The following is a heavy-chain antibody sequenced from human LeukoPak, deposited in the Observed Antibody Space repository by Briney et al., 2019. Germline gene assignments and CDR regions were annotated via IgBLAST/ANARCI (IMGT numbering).Heavy chain of an antibody. J-gene: IGHJ4*02. CDR2: IYHSGST. CDR1: GGSISSGGYY. V-gene: IGHV4-30-2*01. D-gene: IGHD3-22*01. Sequence: SETLSLTCSVSGGSISSGGYYWSWIRQPPGKALEWIGYIYHSGSTYYNPSLKSRVTISVDRSKNQFSLKLSSVTAADTAVYYCARANYYDSSVGYWGQGTLVTVSS. CDR3: ARANYYDSSVGY.